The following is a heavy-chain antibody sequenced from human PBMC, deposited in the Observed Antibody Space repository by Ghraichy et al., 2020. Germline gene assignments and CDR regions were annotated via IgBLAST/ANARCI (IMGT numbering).Heavy chain of an antibody. CDR1: GFTFSIYA. Sequence: GGSLRLSCAASGFTFSIYAMSWVRQAPGKGLGWVSAISPSGVTTNYADSVKGRFTISRDNSKNMVYLQMSSLRAEDTALYYCAREGNDDLEYHFDYWGQGSLVTVSS. J-gene: IGHJ4*02. D-gene: IGHD2-2*02. CDR3: AREGNDDLEYHFDY. CDR2: ISPSGVTT. V-gene: IGHV3-23*01.